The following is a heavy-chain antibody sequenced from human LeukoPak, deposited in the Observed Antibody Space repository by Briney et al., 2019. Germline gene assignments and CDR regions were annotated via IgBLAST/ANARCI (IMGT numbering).Heavy chain of an antibody. J-gene: IGHJ5*02. CDR3: ARTYYYDSRGPNWFDP. CDR1: GYTFTSYD. Sequence: ASVKVSCKASGYTFTSYDINWVRQATGQGLEWMGWVNPNSGNTGYAQKFQGRVTMTRNTSISTAYMELNSLRSEDTAVYYCARTYYYDSRGPNWFDPWGQGTLVTVSS. CDR2: VNPNSGNT. V-gene: IGHV1-8*01. D-gene: IGHD3-22*01.